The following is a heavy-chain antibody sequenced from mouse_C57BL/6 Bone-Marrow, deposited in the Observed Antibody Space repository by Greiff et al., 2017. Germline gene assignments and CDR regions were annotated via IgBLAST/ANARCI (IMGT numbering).Heavy chain of an antibody. CDR2: IDPSDSYT. CDR3: ASLWY. J-gene: IGHJ2*01. D-gene: IGHD6-2*01. Sequence: QVQLQQPGAELVRPGTSVKLSCKASGYTFTSYWMHWVKQRPGQGLEWIGVIDPSDSYTNYNQKFKGKATLTVDTSSSTAYMQLRSLTSEDSAVYYCASLWYRGTGTTLTVSS. CDR1: GYTFTSYW. V-gene: IGHV1-59*01.